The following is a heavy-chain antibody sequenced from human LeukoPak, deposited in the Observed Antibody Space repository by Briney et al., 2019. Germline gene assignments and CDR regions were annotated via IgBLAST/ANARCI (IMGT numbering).Heavy chain of an antibody. J-gene: IGHJ3*02. CDR3: ATPYCGTISCLDVFDI. V-gene: IGHV4-31*03. CDR2: MYYSGST. Sequence: SETLSLTCNVSGVSISSDKYYWSWIRQRPGKGLEWIGYMYYSGSTSYNPSLKSRFSISLDSPKNQFSLRLSSVTAADTAVYYCATPYCGTISCLDVFDIWGQGTMVTVSS. CDR1: GVSISSDKYY. D-gene: IGHD2-21*01.